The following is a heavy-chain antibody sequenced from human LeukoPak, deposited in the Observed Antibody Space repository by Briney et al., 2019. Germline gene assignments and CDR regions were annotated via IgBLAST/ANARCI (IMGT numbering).Heavy chain of an antibody. CDR3: ARDIIVVPAAIGYFDY. D-gene: IGHD2-2*01. Sequence: SETLSLTCTVSGGSISSSSYYWGWLRQPPGKGLEWIGSIYYSGSTYYNPSLKSRVTISVDTSKNQFSLKLSSVTAADTAVYYCARDIIVVPAAIGYFDYWGQGTLVTVSS. J-gene: IGHJ4*02. CDR1: GGSISSSSYY. CDR2: IYYSGST. V-gene: IGHV4-39*07.